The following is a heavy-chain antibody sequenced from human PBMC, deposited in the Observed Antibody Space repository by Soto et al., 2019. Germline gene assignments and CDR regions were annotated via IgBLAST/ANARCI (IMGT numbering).Heavy chain of an antibody. CDR3: ASPKMWYGKIQD. CDR2: MFYSGTT. CDR1: GASMIGNY. D-gene: IGHD2-15*01. Sequence: QVQLQESGPGLVKPSETLSLTCTVSGASMIGNYWTWVRQPPGKGLEWIGNMFYSGTTNYNPSLKSRVSMSLDKSMNQFSLMLSSVTAADTAVYYCASPKMWYGKIQDWGQGTLVTVSS. V-gene: IGHV4-59*01. J-gene: IGHJ1*01.